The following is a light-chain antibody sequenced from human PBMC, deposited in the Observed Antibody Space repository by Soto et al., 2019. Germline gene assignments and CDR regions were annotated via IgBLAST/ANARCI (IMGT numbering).Light chain of an antibody. Sequence: EIVLTQSPGTLSLSPGERGTLSCRASQSVSSSNLAWYHQKPGQSPRLLIYGASTRATGIPDRFSGSGSGTDFTLTISRLEPEDFAVYYCLHYGSSPLATFGQGSKVEIK. CDR1: QSVSSSN. CDR2: GAS. CDR3: LHYGSSPLAT. J-gene: IGKJ1*01. V-gene: IGKV3-20*01.